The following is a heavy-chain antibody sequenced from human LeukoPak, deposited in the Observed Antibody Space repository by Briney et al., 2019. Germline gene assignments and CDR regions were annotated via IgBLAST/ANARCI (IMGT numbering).Heavy chain of an antibody. V-gene: IGHV4-39*07. CDR2: INYTGST. D-gene: IGHD2-15*01. Sequence: SEALSLTCTVSGGSISSSSYYWDWIRQPPGKGLEWIGSINYTGSTYYNPSLKSRVTISVDTLKNQFSLQLSSVTAADTAVYYCARGTVDYCSRGSCYLYYFDYWGQGTLVTVSS. CDR3: ARGTVDYCSRGSCYLYYFDY. CDR1: GGSISSSSYY. J-gene: IGHJ4*02.